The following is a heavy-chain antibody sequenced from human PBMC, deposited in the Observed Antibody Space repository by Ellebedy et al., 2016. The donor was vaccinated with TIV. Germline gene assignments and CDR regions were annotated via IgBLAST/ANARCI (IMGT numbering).Heavy chain of an antibody. D-gene: IGHD3-16*01. CDR1: GFSFSYYG. V-gene: IGHV3-33*01. Sequence: GGSLRLSXAAAGFSFSYYGMHWVRQAPGKGLEWVALIWYDGSKKYYADSVKGRFTVSRDNSKNTFYLQMNSLRVDDTDVYYCARVSGSFDYVGEFDYWGQGTLVSVSS. CDR2: IWYDGSKK. J-gene: IGHJ4*02. CDR3: ARVSGSFDYVGEFDY.